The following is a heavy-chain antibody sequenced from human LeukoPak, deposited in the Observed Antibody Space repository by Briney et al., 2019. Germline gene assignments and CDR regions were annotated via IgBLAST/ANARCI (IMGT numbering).Heavy chain of an antibody. Sequence: PGGSLRLSCAASGLTVTSNYMSWIRQAPGKGLEWVSVIYSGGDTYYADSVKGRLTISRDNSKNTLYLQMNSLRAEDTAVYYCARPGYSTGAFDYWGQGTLVTVSS. V-gene: IGHV3-53*01. CDR3: ARPGYSTGAFDY. CDR2: IYSGGDT. D-gene: IGHD6-25*01. CDR1: GLTVTSNY. J-gene: IGHJ4*02.